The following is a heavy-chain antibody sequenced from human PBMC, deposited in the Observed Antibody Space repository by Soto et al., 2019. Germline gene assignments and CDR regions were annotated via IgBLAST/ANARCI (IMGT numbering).Heavy chain of an antibody. CDR2: IIPIFGTA. CDR1: GGTFSSYA. V-gene: IGHV1-69*06. Sequence: GASVKVSCKASGGTFSSYAISWVRQAPGQGLEWMGGIIPIFGTANYAQKFQGRVTITADKSTSTAYMELSSLRSEDTAVYYCARDLKPFGVVILRYGMDVWGQGTTVTV. D-gene: IGHD3-3*01. J-gene: IGHJ6*02. CDR3: ARDLKPFGVVILRYGMDV.